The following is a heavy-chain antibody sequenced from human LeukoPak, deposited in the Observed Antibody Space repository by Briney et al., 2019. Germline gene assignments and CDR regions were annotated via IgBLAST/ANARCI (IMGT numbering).Heavy chain of an antibody. V-gene: IGHV3-30*02. CDR2: VRYDGKNQ. Sequence: PGGSLRLSCTASGFTFSSYGIHWVRQAPGKGLEWVSFVRYDGKNQYYADSVKGRFTISRDSSKNTLFLQMNRLRPEDAAVYYCAKAPVTTCRGAFCYPFDYWGLGTLVTVSS. CDR1: GFTFSSYG. D-gene: IGHD2-15*01. J-gene: IGHJ4*02. CDR3: AKAPVTTCRGAFCYPFDY.